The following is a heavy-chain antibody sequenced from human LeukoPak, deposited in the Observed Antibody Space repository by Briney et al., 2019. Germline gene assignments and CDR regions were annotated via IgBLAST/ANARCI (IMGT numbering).Heavy chain of an antibody. J-gene: IGHJ4*02. D-gene: IGHD5-24*01. V-gene: IGHV4-39*07. CDR3: ARGLRGWLQFALWDY. Sequence: PSETLSLTCTVSGGSISSSSYYWGWIRQPPGKGLEWIGSIYYSGSTYYNPSLKSRVTISVDTSKNQSSLKLSSVTAADTAVYYCARGLRGWLQFALWDYWGQGTLVTVSS. CDR2: IYYSGST. CDR1: GGSISSSSYY.